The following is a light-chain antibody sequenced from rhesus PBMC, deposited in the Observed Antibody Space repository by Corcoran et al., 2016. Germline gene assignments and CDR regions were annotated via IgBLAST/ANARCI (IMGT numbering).Light chain of an antibody. CDR1: ENVNNY. J-gene: IGKJ1*01. CDR3: QHNYGTPWT. Sequence: DIQMTQSPSSLSASVGDRVTITCRTSENVNNYFNWYQQKPGKAPKLLIDKASTLQSGVPSRFSGSGSGTDYTFTISSLQSEDVATYYCQHNYGTPWTFGQGTKVEIE. CDR2: KAS. V-gene: IGKV1-74*01.